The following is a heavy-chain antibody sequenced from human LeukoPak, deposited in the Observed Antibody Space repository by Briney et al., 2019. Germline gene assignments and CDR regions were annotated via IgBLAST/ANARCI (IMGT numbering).Heavy chain of an antibody. CDR3: AREIAYPLDCSSTSCQRSGFDY. D-gene: IGHD2-2*01. J-gene: IGHJ4*02. Sequence: SQTLSLTCTVSGGSISSGDYYWSWIRQPPGKGLEWIGYIYYSGSTYYNPSLKSRVTLSVDTSKNQFSLKLSSVTAADTAVYCCAREIAYPLDCSSTSCQRSGFDYWGQGTLVTVSS. CDR1: GGSISSGDYY. CDR2: IYYSGST. V-gene: IGHV4-30-4*08.